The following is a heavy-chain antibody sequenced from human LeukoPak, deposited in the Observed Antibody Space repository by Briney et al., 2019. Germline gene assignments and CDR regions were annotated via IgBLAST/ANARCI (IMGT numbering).Heavy chain of an antibody. Sequence: GGSLRLSCAASGFTFSSYWMHWVRQAPGKGLVWVSRINSDGSSTMYADSVKGRFTISRDNSKNTLYLQMNSLRAEDTAVYYCAKVPLVTAFKYFDYWGQGTLVTVSS. V-gene: IGHV3-74*03. CDR1: GFTFSSYW. J-gene: IGHJ4*02. CDR3: AKVPLVTAFKYFDY. CDR2: INSDGSST. D-gene: IGHD2-21*02.